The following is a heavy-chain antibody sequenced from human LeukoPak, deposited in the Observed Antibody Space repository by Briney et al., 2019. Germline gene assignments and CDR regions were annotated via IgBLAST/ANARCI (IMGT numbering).Heavy chain of an antibody. Sequence: PSETLSLTCTVSGGSISSYYWSWIRQPPGKGLEWIGYIYYSGSTNYNPSLKSRVTISVDTSKNQFSLKLSSVTAADTAVYYCAGTYYDFWSGSHYGMDVWGQGTTVTVSS. CDR2: IYYSGST. D-gene: IGHD3-3*01. CDR1: GGSISSYY. V-gene: IGHV4-59*08. CDR3: AGTYYDFWSGSHYGMDV. J-gene: IGHJ6*02.